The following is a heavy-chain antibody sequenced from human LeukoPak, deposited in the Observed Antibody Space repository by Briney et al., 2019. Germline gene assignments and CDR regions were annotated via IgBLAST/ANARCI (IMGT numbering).Heavy chain of an antibody. D-gene: IGHD4/OR15-4a*01. CDR1: GGSISHYY. Sequence: PSETLSLTCTVSGGSISHYYWSWIRQPPGKGLEWIGYIYYSGTTNYNPFLKSRVTISVDTSKNQFSLKLNSVTAADTAVYYCAREDPQTKVPEGMDVWGQGTTVTVSS. V-gene: IGHV4-59*01. CDR3: AREDPQTKVPEGMDV. J-gene: IGHJ6*02. CDR2: IYYSGTT.